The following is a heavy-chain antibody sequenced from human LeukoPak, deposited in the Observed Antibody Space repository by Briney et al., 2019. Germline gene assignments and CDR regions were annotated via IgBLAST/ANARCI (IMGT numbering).Heavy chain of an antibody. CDR1: GFTFSSYV. J-gene: IGHJ4*02. Sequence: GGSLRLSCAASGFTFSSYVMSWARQATGEGQEWVSGISGSGGSTYYADSVKGRFTISRDNSKNTLFLQMNSLRAEDAAVYYCAKGRGLIIPLDFWGQGTLVTVSA. V-gene: IGHV3-23*01. D-gene: IGHD3-10*01. CDR3: AKGRGLIIPLDF. CDR2: ISGSGGST.